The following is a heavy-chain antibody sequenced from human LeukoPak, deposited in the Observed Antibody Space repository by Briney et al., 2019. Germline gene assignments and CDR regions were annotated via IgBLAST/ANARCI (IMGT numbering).Heavy chain of an antibody. J-gene: IGHJ4*01. V-gene: IGHV3-48*03. CDR1: GFTFSSYE. CDR3: AREGFYFFDF. Sequence: GGSLRLSCAASGFTFSSYEMNWVRQAPGKGLEWVSYISSSGSTIYYADSVKGRFTISRDNAKDSVYLQMNSLRAEDSAIYYCAREGFYFFDFWGQGTLATVSS. CDR2: ISSSGSTI.